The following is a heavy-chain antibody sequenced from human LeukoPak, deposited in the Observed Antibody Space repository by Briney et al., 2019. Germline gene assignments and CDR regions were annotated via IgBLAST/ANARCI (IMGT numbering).Heavy chain of an antibody. D-gene: IGHD5/OR15-5a*01. CDR1: GFTFGSYW. CDR3: ARDSGNSVYDVHDY. CDR2: IQRGGSEK. J-gene: IGHJ4*02. V-gene: IGHV3-7*01. Sequence: GGSLRLSCAASGFTFGSYWMTWVRQAPGKGLEGVANIQRGGSEKNYADSVKGRFTISRDNAKNSLYLQMNSLRAEDTAVYYCARDSGNSVYDVHDYCGQGTLVTVSS.